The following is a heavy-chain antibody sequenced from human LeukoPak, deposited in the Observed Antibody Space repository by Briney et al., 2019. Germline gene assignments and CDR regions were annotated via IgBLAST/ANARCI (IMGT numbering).Heavy chain of an antibody. D-gene: IGHD2-15*01. CDR2: IIPIFGTA. CDR3: ARARYCSGGSCYPANYYYYMDV. CDR1: GGTFSSYA. V-gene: IGHV1-69*13. Sequence: GASVKVSCKASGGTFSSYAISWVRQAPGQGLEWMGGIIPIFGTANHAQKFQGRVTITADESTSTAYMELSSLRSEDTAVYYCARARYCSGGSCYPANYYYYMDVWGKGTTVTISS. J-gene: IGHJ6*03.